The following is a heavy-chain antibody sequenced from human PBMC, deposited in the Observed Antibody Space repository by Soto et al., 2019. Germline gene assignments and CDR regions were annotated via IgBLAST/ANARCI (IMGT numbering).Heavy chain of an antibody. Sequence: EVQLVESGGGLVKPGGSLRLSCAASGFTFSNAWMNWVRQAPGKGLEWVGPIKSKTDGGTTDYAAPVKGRFTISRDDSKNTLYLQMNSLKTEDTAVYYCTTAERIAVAGTLSYWGQGTLVTVSS. V-gene: IGHV3-15*07. CDR1: GFTFSNAW. CDR3: TTAERIAVAGTLSY. CDR2: IKSKTDGGTT. J-gene: IGHJ4*02. D-gene: IGHD6-19*01.